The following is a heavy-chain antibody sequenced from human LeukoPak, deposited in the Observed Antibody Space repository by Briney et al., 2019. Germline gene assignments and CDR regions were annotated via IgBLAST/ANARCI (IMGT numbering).Heavy chain of an antibody. CDR3: AKGDHYYGMDV. Sequence: GGSLRLSCAASGFTFSSYGMHWVRLAPGKGLEWVAVISYDGSNKYYADSVKGRFTISRDNSKNTPYLQINSLRAEDTAVYYCAKGDHYYGMDVWGQGTTVTVSS. J-gene: IGHJ6*02. CDR1: GFTFSSYG. D-gene: IGHD2-21*01. CDR2: ISYDGSNK. V-gene: IGHV3-30*18.